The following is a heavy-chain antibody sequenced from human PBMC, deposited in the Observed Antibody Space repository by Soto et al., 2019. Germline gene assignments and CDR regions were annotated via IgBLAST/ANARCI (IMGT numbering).Heavy chain of an antibody. D-gene: IGHD3-9*01. CDR1: GDSLSSGGHY. V-gene: IGHV4-31*03. Sequence: NPSETLSLTCTVSGDSLSSGGHYWSWIRQHPGKGLEWIGHIYDSVNTYYSPSLRSRVTISADMSKNQFSLNLRSVTAADTAVYYCAGVDHRGYFAILTDYWGQGTLVTVSS. J-gene: IGHJ4*02. CDR2: IYDSVNT. CDR3: AGVDHRGYFAILTDY.